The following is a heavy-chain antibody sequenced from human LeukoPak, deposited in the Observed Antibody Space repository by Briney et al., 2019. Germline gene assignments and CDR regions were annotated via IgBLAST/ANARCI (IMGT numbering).Heavy chain of an antibody. V-gene: IGHV5-51*01. D-gene: IGHD3-22*01. CDR2: IYPGDSDT. CDR3: ARGMRDYYDSSGYYLNWFDP. J-gene: IGHJ5*02. CDR1: GYSFTDYW. Sequence: GESLKISCKGSGYSFTDYWIGWVRQMPGKGLQWMGIIYPGDSDTRYSPSFQGQVTISADKSISTAYLQWSSLKASDTAMYYCARGMRDYYDSSGYYLNWFDPWGQGTLVTVSS.